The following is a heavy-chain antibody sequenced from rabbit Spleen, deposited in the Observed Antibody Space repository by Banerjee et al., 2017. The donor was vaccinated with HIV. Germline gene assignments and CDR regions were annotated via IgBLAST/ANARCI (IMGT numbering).Heavy chain of an antibody. J-gene: IGHJ4*01. CDR3: ARDAGTGDYIDVYFNL. D-gene: IGHD4-2*01. CDR1: GFSFSRIYY. CDR2: IYAGDGNT. V-gene: IGHV1S40*01. Sequence: QSLEESGGDLVKPGASLTLTCAASGFSFSRIYYMCWVRQAPGKGLEWIACIYAGDGNTYYTNWAKGRFTISMTSSTTVDLKMTSLAAADTATYFCARDAGTGDYIDVYFNLWGQGTLVTVS.